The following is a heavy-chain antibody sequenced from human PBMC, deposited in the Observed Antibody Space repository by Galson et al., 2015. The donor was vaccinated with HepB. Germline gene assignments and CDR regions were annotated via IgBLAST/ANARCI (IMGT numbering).Heavy chain of an antibody. V-gene: IGHV3-7*01. J-gene: IGHJ4*02. CDR3: ARTGGAYYYGSGSYWPRYYFDY. CDR2: IKQDGSEK. Sequence: LRLSCAASGFTFSSYWMSWVRQAPGKGLEWVANIKQDGSEKCYVDSVKGRFTISRDNAKNSLYLQMNSLRAEDTAVYYCARTGGAYYYGSGSYWPRYYFDYWGQGTLVTVSS. CDR1: GFTFSSYW. D-gene: IGHD3-10*01.